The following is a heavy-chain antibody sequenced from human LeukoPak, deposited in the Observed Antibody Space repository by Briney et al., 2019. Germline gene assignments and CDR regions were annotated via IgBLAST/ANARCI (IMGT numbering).Heavy chain of an antibody. D-gene: IGHD3-9*01. J-gene: IGHJ4*02. CDR3: ARRDYDIFTGYYNYFDY. CDR2: IYPGDSDT. Sequence: GESLKISCKGSGYSFTSYWIGWVRQMPGKGLEWMGIIYPGDSDTRYSPSFQGQVTISADKSISTAYLQRSSLRASDTAMYYCARRDYDIFTGYYNYFDYWGQGTLVTVSS. CDR1: GYSFTSYW. V-gene: IGHV5-51*01.